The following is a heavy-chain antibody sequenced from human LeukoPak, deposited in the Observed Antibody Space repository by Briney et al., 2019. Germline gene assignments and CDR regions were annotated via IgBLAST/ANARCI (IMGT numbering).Heavy chain of an antibody. Sequence: PSQTLSLTXTVSGGSISSGDYYWSWIRQPPGKGLEWIGYIYYSGSTYYNPSLKSRVTISVDTSKNQFSLKLSSVTAADTAVYYCARAPYCSSTSCYIGHYYYYMDVWGKGTTVTVSS. V-gene: IGHV4-30-4*08. D-gene: IGHD2-2*02. J-gene: IGHJ6*03. CDR1: GGSISSGDYY. CDR3: ARAPYCSSTSCYIGHYYYYMDV. CDR2: IYYSGST.